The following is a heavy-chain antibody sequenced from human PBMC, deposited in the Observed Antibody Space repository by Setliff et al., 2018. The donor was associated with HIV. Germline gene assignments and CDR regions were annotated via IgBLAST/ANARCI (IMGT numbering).Heavy chain of an antibody. CDR1: GFTFRNYW. J-gene: IGHJ4*02. V-gene: IGHV3-7*01. Sequence: GGSLRLSCAASGFTFRNYWMNWVRQAPGKGLEWVANIKQDGSETSYVDSVKGRFTISRDNAKSSLHLQMNSLRAEDTAVYYCARDRFLGWSANDYWGQGTMVTVSS. D-gene: IGHD6-25*01. CDR3: ARDRFLGWSANDY. CDR2: IKQDGSET.